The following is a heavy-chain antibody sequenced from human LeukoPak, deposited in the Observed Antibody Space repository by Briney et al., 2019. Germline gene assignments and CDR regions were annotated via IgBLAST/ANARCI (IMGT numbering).Heavy chain of an antibody. V-gene: IGHV3-74*01. CDR3: ARRGYSSPVDY. J-gene: IGHJ4*02. CDR2: IDSDGSDT. CDR1: GFTFSSYW. D-gene: IGHD1-1*01. Sequence: GGSLRLSCAASGFTFSSYWMHWVRHAPGKGLVWVSRIDSDGSDTTYADPVKGRFTISRDNAKNSLYLQMNSLRAEDTAVYYCARRGYSSPVDYWGQGTLVTVSS.